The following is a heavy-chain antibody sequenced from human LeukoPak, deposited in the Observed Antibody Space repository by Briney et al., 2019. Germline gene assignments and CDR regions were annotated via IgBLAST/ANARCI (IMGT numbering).Heavy chain of an antibody. CDR3: AREGSSWYDFGY. Sequence: PGASVNVSCKASGYVSSNYGISWVRQAPGQGLDWMGWISAYNGNTNYAEKFQGRVTMTTDTSTSTAYMELRSLRSDDTAVYYCAREGSSWYDFGYWGQGTLVTVSS. V-gene: IGHV1-18*01. J-gene: IGHJ4*02. CDR2: ISAYNGNT. D-gene: IGHD6-13*01. CDR1: GYVSSNYG.